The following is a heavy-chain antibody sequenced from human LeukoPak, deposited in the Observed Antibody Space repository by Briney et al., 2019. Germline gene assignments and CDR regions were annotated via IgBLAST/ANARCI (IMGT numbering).Heavy chain of an antibody. D-gene: IGHD5-12*01. J-gene: IGHJ3*02. V-gene: IGHV3-7*01. CDR3: AIKWIRGNDVFDI. CDR1: GFIFNNYW. Sequence: PGGSLRLSCAASGFIFNNYWMSWVRQAPGKGLEWVANIKQDGSEKYYVDSVKGRFTISRDNANNSLYLQMNSLRAEDTAVYYCAIKWIRGNDVFDIWGQGRMVTVSS. CDR2: IKQDGSEK.